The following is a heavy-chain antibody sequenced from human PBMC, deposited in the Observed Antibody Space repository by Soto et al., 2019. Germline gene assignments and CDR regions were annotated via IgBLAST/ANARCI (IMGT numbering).Heavy chain of an antibody. D-gene: IGHD6-6*01. CDR3: ARERVVRVRWFDP. J-gene: IGHJ5*02. CDR1: GGSIISSY. CDR2: IYYNGNT. V-gene: IGHV4-59*01. Sequence: SETLSLTCTVSGGSIISSYWSWIRQSPGKGLEWIGYIYYNGNTNYNPSLESRVTISVDTSKNQIFLKLISVTAADTAIYYCARERVVRVRWFDPWGQGTLVTVSS.